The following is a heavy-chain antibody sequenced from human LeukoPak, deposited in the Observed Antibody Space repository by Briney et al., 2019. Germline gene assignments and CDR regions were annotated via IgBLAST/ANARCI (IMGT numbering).Heavy chain of an antibody. CDR3: ARDPTTVTKGLDI. J-gene: IGHJ3*02. D-gene: IGHD4-17*01. Sequence: SETLSLTLTVSLGSFISHYWSWIRQPPGRGLDGIGYISYIGSTNYNPSLKSRVTISVDTSKNQFSLKLSSVTAADTAVYYCARDPTTVTKGLDIWGQGTMVTVSS. CDR2: ISYIGST. V-gene: IGHV4-59*11. CDR1: LGSFISHY.